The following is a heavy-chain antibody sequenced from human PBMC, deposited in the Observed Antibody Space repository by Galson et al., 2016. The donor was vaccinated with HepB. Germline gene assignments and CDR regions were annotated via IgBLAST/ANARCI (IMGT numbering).Heavy chain of an antibody. V-gene: IGHV5-51*01. J-gene: IGHJ3*02. CDR3: SRRMGTYSGACDI. CDR2: NHPRDSGT. Sequence: QSGAEVKKPGESLKISCKGSGYNFTNYWIGWVRQMPGKGLEWMGSNHPRDSGTRYSPSFQGQVTMSVDTSISIAYLQWSSLKASDTGMYYCSRRMGTYSGACDIWGQGTMVIVSS. D-gene: IGHD2-21*01. CDR1: GYNFTNYW.